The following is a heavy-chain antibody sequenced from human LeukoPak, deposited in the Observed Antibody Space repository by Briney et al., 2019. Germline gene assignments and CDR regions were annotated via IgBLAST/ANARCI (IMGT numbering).Heavy chain of an antibody. CDR1: GYSFTNCG. D-gene: IGHD6-13*01. Sequence: ASVKVPCKASGYSFTNCGISCVRQAPGQGLEWMGWISGFNGNANFAPKLQDRVTLTTDASTSTAYMELRSLRSDDTAVYYCARDERSAAAGSAYYLDSWGQGTLVTVSS. J-gene: IGHJ4*02. V-gene: IGHV1-18*01. CDR3: ARDERSAAAGSAYYLDS. CDR2: ISGFNGNA.